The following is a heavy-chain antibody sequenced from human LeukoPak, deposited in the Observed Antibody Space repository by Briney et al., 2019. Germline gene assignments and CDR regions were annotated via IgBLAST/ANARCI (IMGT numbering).Heavy chain of an antibody. V-gene: IGHV4-59*01. J-gene: IGHJ6*03. CDR3: ARGRVSSSTWYSTYYYYFYMDL. D-gene: IGHD6-13*01. CDR2: IDHTGIT. Sequence: SETLSLTCTVSDDSITIYYWSWIRQPPGKGLEWIGYIDHTGITNFNPSLNGRVSISRDTTKNLFSLRLRSVTAADTAVYFCARGRVSSSTWYSTYYYYFYMDLWGKGTTVTVSS. CDR1: DDSITIYY.